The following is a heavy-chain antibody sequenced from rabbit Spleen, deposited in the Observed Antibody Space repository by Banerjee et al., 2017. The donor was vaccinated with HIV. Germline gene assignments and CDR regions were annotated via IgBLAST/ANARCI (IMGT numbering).Heavy chain of an antibody. J-gene: IGHJ4*01. V-gene: IGHV1S40*01. CDR3: ARDAGSGWGIILYYFNL. D-gene: IGHD4-2*01. CDR2: IDTGSSGFT. CDR1: GFSFSGNSY. Sequence: QSLEESGGDLVKPGASLTLTCTASGFSFSGNSYMCWVRQAPGKGLEWIACIDTGSSGFTYFASWAKGRFTISKTSSTTVTLQMTSLTAADTATYFCARDAGSGWGIILYYFNLWGQGTLVTVS.